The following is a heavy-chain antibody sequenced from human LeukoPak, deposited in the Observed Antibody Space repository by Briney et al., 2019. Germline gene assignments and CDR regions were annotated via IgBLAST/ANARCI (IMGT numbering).Heavy chain of an antibody. CDR3: ARRLRTSRAFDI. J-gene: IGHJ3*02. CDR1: GGSFSGYY. V-gene: IGHV4-4*09. D-gene: IGHD2-2*01. Sequence: SETLSLTCTVSGGSFSGYYWSWIRQPPGKGPEWIGYIYTSGSTNYNPSLKSRVTISVDTSKNQFSLRLSSVTAADTAVYYCARRLRTSRAFDIWGQGTMVTVSS. CDR2: IYTSGST.